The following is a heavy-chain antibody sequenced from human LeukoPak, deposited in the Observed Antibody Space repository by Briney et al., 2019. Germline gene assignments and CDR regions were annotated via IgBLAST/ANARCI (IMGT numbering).Heavy chain of an antibody. J-gene: IGHJ3*01. V-gene: IGHV3-7*03. Sequence: GRSLRLSCAASGFTFNIYSMHWVRQAPGKGLEWVADIKQDGSEKYYVDSVKGRFTISRDNAKNSLYLQMNSLRAEDTAVYYCARGDYFDRAFDVWGQGTTVTVSS. CDR1: GFTFNIYS. CDR3: ARGDYFDRAFDV. CDR2: IKQDGSEK. D-gene: IGHD3-22*01.